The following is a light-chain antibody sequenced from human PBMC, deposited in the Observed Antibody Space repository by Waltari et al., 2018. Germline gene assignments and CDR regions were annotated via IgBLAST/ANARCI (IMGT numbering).Light chain of an antibody. V-gene: IGKV3-20*01. CDR2: HTS. Sequence: EIVLTHSPGTLSLSSGERATLSCRASQGVGKYLAWYQQRHGQAPRLLLYHTSIRATGIPDTFSGSGYGTDFSLTISRLEPEDFAVYYCQKYDFLPATFGQGTTVEIK. CDR3: QKYDFLPAT. J-gene: IGKJ1*01. CDR1: QGVGKY.